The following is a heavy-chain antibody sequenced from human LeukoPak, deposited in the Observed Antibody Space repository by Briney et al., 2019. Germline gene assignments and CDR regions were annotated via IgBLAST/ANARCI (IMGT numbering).Heavy chain of an antibody. CDR1: GYTLTSYG. CDR2: ISAYKGNT. D-gene: IGHD5-12*01. CDR3: ARVRVATILDY. Sequence: GASVKVSCKASGYTLTSYGISWVRQAPGQGLEWMGWISAYKGNTNYAQKLQGRVTMTTDTSTSTAYMELRSLRSDDTAVYYCARVRVATILDYWGQGTLVTVSS. V-gene: IGHV1-18*01. J-gene: IGHJ4*02.